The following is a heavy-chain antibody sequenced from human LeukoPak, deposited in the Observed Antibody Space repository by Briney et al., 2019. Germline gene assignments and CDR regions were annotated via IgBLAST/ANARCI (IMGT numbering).Heavy chain of an antibody. V-gene: IGHV1-69*13. CDR2: IIPIFGTA. J-gene: IGHJ6*03. CDR3: AISVVVAASRQYYYYMDV. Sequence: ASVKVSCKASGYTFTSYAISWVRQAPGQGLEWMGGIIPIFGTANYAQKFQGRVTITADESTSTAYMELSSLRSEDTAVYYCAISVVVAASRQYYYYMDVWGKGTTVTISS. CDR1: GYTFTSYA. D-gene: IGHD2-15*01.